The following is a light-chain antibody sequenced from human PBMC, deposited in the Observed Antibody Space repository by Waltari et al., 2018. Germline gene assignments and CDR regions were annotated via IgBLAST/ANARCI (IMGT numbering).Light chain of an antibody. V-gene: IGLV1-44*01. CDR2: TNN. CDR1: SSNIGTET. CDR3: ASWDNSLNVVV. J-gene: IGLJ2*01. Sequence: QSVLTQPPSASGTPGQRVTISCSGRSSNIGTETVTLYQQLPGTAPTLLRYTNNGRPSGVPARFSGSKSGTSASLAISGLQPEDEADYYCASWDNSLNVVVFGGGTKLTVL.